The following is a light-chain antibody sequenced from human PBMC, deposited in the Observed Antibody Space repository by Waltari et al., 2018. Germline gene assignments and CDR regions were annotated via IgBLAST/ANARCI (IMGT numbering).Light chain of an antibody. J-gene: IGLJ2*01. Sequence: SYVLTQPPSVSVAQGKTARITCGGNNIGSKSVHWYQEKPGQAPVPVVYDDSDRPSGIPERFSGSNSGNTATLTISRVEAGDEADYYCQVWDSSSDRVVFGGGTKLTVL. CDR3: QVWDSSSDRVV. CDR2: DDS. CDR1: NIGSKS. V-gene: IGLV3-21*03.